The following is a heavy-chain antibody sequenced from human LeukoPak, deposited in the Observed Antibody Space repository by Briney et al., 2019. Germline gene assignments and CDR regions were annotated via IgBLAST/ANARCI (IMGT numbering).Heavy chain of an antibody. D-gene: IGHD3-22*01. CDR1: GFSFSSYA. CDR2: ITGSGGGT. Sequence: GGSLRLSCAASGFSFSSYAMSWVRQAPEKGLEWVSSITGSGGGTYYAESVKGRFTISRDNSKNTLYLQMNSLRAEDTAVYYCAKGFVTDSSGYYAVFAFDIWGQGTMVTVSS. J-gene: IGHJ3*02. V-gene: IGHV3-23*01. CDR3: AKGFVTDSSGYYAVFAFDI.